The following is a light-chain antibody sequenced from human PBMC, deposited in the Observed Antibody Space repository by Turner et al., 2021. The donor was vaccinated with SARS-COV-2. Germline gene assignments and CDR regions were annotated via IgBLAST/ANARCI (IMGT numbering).Light chain of an antibody. CDR2: DAS. J-gene: IGKJ1*01. Sequence: DIVLTQSPATLSLSPGERATLSCRASQSISNYLAWYQKKSGQAPRLLIYDASNRATDVSPRFSGSGSGTDFTLTISSLETEDFAVYFCQHRNQWAGTFGQGTNVEIK. CDR1: QSISNY. CDR3: QHRNQWAGT. V-gene: IGKV3-11*01.